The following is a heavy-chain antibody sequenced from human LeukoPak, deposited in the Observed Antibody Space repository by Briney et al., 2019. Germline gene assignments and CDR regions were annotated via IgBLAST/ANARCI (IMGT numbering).Heavy chain of an antibody. CDR1: GGSTSGYY. V-gene: IGHV4-59*01. CDR2: VYYSGSS. J-gene: IGHJ4*02. Sequence: SETLSLTCTVSGGSTSGYYWTWIRQPPGKGLEWIGYVYYSGSSNYNPSLKRRVTVLLDTSKNQFSLKLSSVTAADTAVYYCARVGDGDYGYFFDYWGQGILVTVSS. D-gene: IGHD4-17*01. CDR3: ARVGDGDYGYFFDY.